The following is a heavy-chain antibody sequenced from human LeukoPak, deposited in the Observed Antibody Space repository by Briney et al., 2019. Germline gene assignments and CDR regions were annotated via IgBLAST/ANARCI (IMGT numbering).Heavy chain of an antibody. CDR2: INPNSGGT. CDR3: ARVSVDTAMHGGYYYYYMDV. V-gene: IGHV1-2*02. Sequence: ASVKVSCKASGYTFTGYYMHWVRQAPGQGPEWMGWINPNSGGTNYAQKFQGRVTMTRDTSISTAYMELSRLRSDDTAVYYCARVSVDTAMHGGYYYYYMDVWGKGITVTVSS. D-gene: IGHD5-18*01. J-gene: IGHJ6*03. CDR1: GYTFTGYY.